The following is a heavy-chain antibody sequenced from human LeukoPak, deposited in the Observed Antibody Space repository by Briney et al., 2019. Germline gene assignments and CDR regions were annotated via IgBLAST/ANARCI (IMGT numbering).Heavy chain of an antibody. CDR3: ATGMTTVTTGDY. CDR1: GYTLTELS. V-gene: IGHV1-24*01. Sequence: ASVKVSCKVSGYTLTELSMHWARHAPGKGLEWMGGFDPEDGETIYTQKFQGRVTMTEDTSTDTAYMELSSLRSEDTAVYYCATGMTTVTTGDYWGQGTLVTVSS. J-gene: IGHJ4*02. CDR2: FDPEDGET. D-gene: IGHD4-17*01.